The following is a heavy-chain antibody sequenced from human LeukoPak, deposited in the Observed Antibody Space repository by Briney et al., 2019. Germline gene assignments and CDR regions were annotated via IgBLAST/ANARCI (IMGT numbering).Heavy chain of an antibody. Sequence: SETLSLTCTVSGGSISSSSYYWGWIRQPPGKGLEWIGSIYYSGSAYYNPSLKSRVTISVDTSKNQFSLKLSSVTAADTAVYYCARDSFRDAFDIWGQGTMVTVSS. J-gene: IGHJ3*02. V-gene: IGHV4-39*07. CDR1: GGSISSSSYY. CDR3: ARDSFRDAFDI. CDR2: IYYSGSA. D-gene: IGHD2-15*01.